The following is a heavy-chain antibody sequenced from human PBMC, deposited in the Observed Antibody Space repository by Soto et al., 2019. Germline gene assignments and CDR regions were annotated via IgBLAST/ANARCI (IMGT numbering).Heavy chain of an antibody. Sequence: QVQLVQSGAEVKKPGSSVKVSCKASGGTFSSNAISWVRQAPGQGLEWMGGIIPIFGTANYAQKFQGRVTITADESTSTAYMELSSLRSEDTAVYYCARAGIGHAVEMATTPGGYWGQGTLVTVSS. J-gene: IGHJ4*02. CDR3: ARAGIGHAVEMATTPGGY. D-gene: IGHD1-26*01. V-gene: IGHV1-69*01. CDR2: IIPIFGTA. CDR1: GGTFSSNA.